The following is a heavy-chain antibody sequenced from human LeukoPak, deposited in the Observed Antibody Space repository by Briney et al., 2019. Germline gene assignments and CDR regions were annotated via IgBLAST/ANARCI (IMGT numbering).Heavy chain of an antibody. J-gene: IGHJ4*02. D-gene: IGHD3-22*01. CDR3: ARSVPAYYYDSSGYYLHFDY. CDR2: IYHSGST. CDR1: GGSFSTYY. Sequence: SETLSLTCAVYGGSFSTYYWSWIRQPPGKGLEWIGSIYHSGSTYYNPSLKSRVTISVDTSKNQFSLKLSSVTAADTAVYYCARSVPAYYYDSSGYYLHFDYWGQGTLVTVSS. V-gene: IGHV4-34*01.